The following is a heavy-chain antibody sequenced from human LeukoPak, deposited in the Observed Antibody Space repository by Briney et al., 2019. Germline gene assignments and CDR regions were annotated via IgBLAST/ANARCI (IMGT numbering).Heavy chain of an antibody. D-gene: IGHD2-21*02. CDR3: ARADTNCGGDCYVFDY. Sequence: GGSLRLSCAASGFTFSDYYISWIRQAPGKGLEWVSYISRSGRTIYYADTVKGRFTISRDNAKNSVYLQMNSLRAEDTAVYYCARADTNCGGDCYVFDYWGQGTLVTVSS. CDR2: ISRSGRTI. V-gene: IGHV3-11*01. J-gene: IGHJ4*02. CDR1: GFTFSDYY.